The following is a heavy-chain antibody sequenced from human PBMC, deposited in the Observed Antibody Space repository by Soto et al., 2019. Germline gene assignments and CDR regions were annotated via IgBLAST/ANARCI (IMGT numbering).Heavy chain of an antibody. J-gene: IGHJ5*02. V-gene: IGHV1-69*12. CDR1: GGTFSRFA. CDR2: IIPLFGTA. Sequence: QVQLVQSGAEVKKPWSSVKVSCKASGGTFSRFAISWVRQAPGQGLEWMGGIIPLFGTANYAQKFQGRVTISADESTRTAYMELRSLKSEDTAVYYCAREEAWGQGTLVTVSS. CDR3: AREEA.